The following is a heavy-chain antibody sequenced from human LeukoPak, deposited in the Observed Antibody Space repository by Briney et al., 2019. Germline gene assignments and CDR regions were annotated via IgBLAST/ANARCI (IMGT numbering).Heavy chain of an antibody. D-gene: IGHD5-24*01. J-gene: IGHJ4*02. CDR1: GFTFGDYA. CDR2: IRSKAYGGTT. V-gene: IGHV3-49*04. CDR3: TRSTQGSRDGYNF. Sequence: PGRSLRLSCTASGFTFGDYAMSWVRQAPGKGLEWVGFIRSKAYGGTTEYAASVKGRFTISRDDSKSIAYLQMNSLKTEDTGVYYCTRSTQGSRDGYNFWGQGTLVTVSS.